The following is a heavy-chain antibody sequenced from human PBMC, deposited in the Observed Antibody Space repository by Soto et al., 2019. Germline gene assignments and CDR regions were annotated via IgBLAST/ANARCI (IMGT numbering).Heavy chain of an antibody. V-gene: IGHV3-30-3*01. D-gene: IGHD2-2*01. CDR3: ARDLRSKGPTGAFDI. CDR1: GFTFSSYA. Sequence: GGSLRLSCAASGFTFSSYAMHWVRQAPGKGLEWVAVISYDGSNKYYADSVKGRFTISRDNSKNTLYLQMNSLRAEDTAVYYCARDLRSKGPTGAFDIWGQGXMVTVSS. J-gene: IGHJ3*02. CDR2: ISYDGSNK.